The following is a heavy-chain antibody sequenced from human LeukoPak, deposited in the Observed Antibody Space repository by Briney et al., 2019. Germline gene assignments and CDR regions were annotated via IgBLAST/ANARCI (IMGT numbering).Heavy chain of an antibody. J-gene: IGHJ4*02. V-gene: IGHV3-30*04. Sequence: GGSLRLSCAASGFTFSSYAMRWVRQAPGKGLEWVAVISYDGSNKYYADSVKGRFTISRDNSRNTLHLQMNSLRAEDTAVYSCAKASLRYFDWFSEYWGQGTLVTVSS. CDR1: GFTFSSYA. CDR2: ISYDGSNK. D-gene: IGHD3-9*01. CDR3: AKASLRYFDWFSEY.